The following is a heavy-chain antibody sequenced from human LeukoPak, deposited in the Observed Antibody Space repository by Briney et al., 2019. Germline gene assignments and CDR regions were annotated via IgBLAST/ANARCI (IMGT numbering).Heavy chain of an antibody. CDR1: GFTFSSYA. V-gene: IGHV3-23*01. J-gene: IGHJ3*02. CDR2: ISGSGGST. D-gene: IGHD6-19*01. Sequence: GGSLRLSCAASGFTFSSYAMSWVRKAPGKGLGWVSAISGSGGSTYYADSVKGRFTISSDNSKNTLYLQMNSLRAEDTAVYYCAKDGLSGSGWYGGAFDIWGQGSMVTVSS. CDR3: AKDGLSGSGWYGGAFDI.